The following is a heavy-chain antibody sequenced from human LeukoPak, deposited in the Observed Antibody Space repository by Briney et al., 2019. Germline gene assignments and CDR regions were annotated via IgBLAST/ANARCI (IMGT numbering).Heavy chain of an antibody. Sequence: GGSLRLSCAASGFSISDKYMSWVRQAPGKGLEWVSVTYSDGTTHYADSVEGRFTISRDNSKNTLYLQMDSLRAEDTAKYYCAKSLLTTASGTGRAFDIWGQGTMVTVSA. CDR1: GFSISDKY. D-gene: IGHD1-26*01. J-gene: IGHJ3*02. CDR2: TYSDGTT. V-gene: IGHV3-53*01. CDR3: AKSLLTTASGTGRAFDI.